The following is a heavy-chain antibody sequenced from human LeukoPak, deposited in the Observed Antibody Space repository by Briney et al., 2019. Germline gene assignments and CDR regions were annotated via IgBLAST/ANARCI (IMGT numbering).Heavy chain of an antibody. CDR3: ARDSTLERYDSSGTRHFDY. CDR1: GGSISSSSYY. D-gene: IGHD3-22*01. Sequence: SETLSLTCTVSGGSISSSSYYWGWIRQPPGKGLEWIVSIYYSGSTYYNPSLKSRVTISVDTSKNQFSLKLSSVTAADTAVYYCARDSTLERYDSSGTRHFDYWGQGTLVTVSS. V-gene: IGHV4-39*07. CDR2: IYYSGST. J-gene: IGHJ4*02.